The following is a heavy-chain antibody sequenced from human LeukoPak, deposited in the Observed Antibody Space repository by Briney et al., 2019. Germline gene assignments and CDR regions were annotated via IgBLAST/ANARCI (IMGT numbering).Heavy chain of an antibody. D-gene: IGHD3-3*01. CDR3: ARGGQGYDLNWFDP. Sequence: GGSLRLSCAASGFTFSSYWMSWVRQAPGKGLEWVANIKEDGSQKYYADSVKGRFTISRDNSKNTLYLQMNSLRAEDTAVYYCARGGQGYDLNWFDPWGQGTLVTVSS. CDR2: IKEDGSQK. V-gene: IGHV3-7*02. CDR1: GFTFSSYW. J-gene: IGHJ5*02.